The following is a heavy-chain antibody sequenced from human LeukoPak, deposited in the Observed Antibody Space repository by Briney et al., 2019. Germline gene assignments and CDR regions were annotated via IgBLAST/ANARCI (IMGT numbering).Heavy chain of an antibody. Sequence: SETLSLTCAVSGGSISSSTYYWGWIRQPPGKGLEWIGSIYYSGSTYYNPSLKSRVTISVDTSKNHLSLNLSSVTAADTAVYYCARQGPAAMPNDYWGQGTLVTVSS. CDR2: IYYSGST. J-gene: IGHJ4*02. CDR3: ARQGPAAMPNDY. CDR1: GGSISSSTYY. V-gene: IGHV4-39*07. D-gene: IGHD2-2*01.